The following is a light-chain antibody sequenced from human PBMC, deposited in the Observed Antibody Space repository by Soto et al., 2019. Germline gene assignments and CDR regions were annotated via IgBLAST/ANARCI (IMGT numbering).Light chain of an antibody. CDR2: DAS. CDR1: QSISSW. V-gene: IGKV1-5*01. Sequence: DIQMTQSPSTLSASVGDRVTINCRASQSISSWLAWYQQKPGKAPKLLIYDASSLESGVPSRFSGSGSGTEFTLTISSLQPDDFAVYHCQHYNNWPITFGQGTRLEIK. CDR3: QHYNNWPIT. J-gene: IGKJ5*01.